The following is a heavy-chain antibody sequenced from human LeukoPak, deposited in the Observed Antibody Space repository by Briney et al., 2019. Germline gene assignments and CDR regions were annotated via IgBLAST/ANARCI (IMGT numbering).Heavy chain of an antibody. CDR3: AGDRGGRLDYYYMDV. V-gene: IGHV4-59*12. D-gene: IGHD3-16*01. J-gene: IGHJ6*03. CDR1: GGSISSYY. Sequence: SETLSLTCTVSGGSISSYYWSWIRQPPGKGLEWIGYIYYSGSTNYNPSLKSRVTISVDTSKNQFSLKLSSVTAADTAVYYCAGDRGGRLDYYYMDVWGKGTTVTVSS. CDR2: IYYSGST.